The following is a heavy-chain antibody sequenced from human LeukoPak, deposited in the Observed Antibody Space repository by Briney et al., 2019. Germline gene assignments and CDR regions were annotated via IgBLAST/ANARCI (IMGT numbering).Heavy chain of an antibody. CDR1: GVSINTYC. V-gene: IGHV4-4*07. Sequence: SETLSLTCTVSGVSINTYCLSWIRQPPGKGLEWIGRIYTSGNTKYNPALKSRVTMSVDTSKNQFSLKLTSVTAADTAVYYCARGRGPDYDYYYMDVWGKGTTVTVSS. J-gene: IGHJ6*03. CDR2: IYTSGNT. CDR3: ARGRGPDYDYYYMDV.